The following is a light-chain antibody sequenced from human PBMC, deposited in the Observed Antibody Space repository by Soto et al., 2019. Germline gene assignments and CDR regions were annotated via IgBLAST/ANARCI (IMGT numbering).Light chain of an antibody. CDR1: SRHNTNA. CDR3: QAWATGIHI. V-gene: IGLV4-69*01. CDR2: VNSDGSH. Sequence: QSVLTQSPSASASLGASVKLTCTLSSRHNTNAIAWHQQQPKKGPRFLMKVNSDGSHFKGDGSPDRFSGSSSGAERYLTISSLQSEDEAYYYCQAWATGIHIFGEGTKLTVL. J-gene: IGLJ2*01.